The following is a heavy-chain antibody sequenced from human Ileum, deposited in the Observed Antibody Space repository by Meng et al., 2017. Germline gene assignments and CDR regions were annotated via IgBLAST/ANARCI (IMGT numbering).Heavy chain of an antibody. CDR2: INHSGST. CDR1: GVPFRGYY. Sequence: VQLQQWGAGPFMPSGTLSLIRPDYGVPFRGYYWSWIRQPPGKGLEWIGEINHSGSTNYNPSLKSRVTISVDTSKNQFSLKLSSVTAADTAVYYCARGKEIVTMIVSHWDYFDYWGQGTLVTVSS. CDR3: ARGKEIVTMIVSHWDYFDY. J-gene: IGHJ4*02. V-gene: IGHV4-34*01. D-gene: IGHD3-22*01.